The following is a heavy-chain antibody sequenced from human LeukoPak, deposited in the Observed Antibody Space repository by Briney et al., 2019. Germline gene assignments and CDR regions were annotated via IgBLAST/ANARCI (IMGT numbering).Heavy chain of an antibody. J-gene: IGHJ4*02. CDR3: ASGRPLGFDY. Sequence: SETLSLTCTVSGDSISSYYWTWLRQPPGKGLEWIGYIYYSGTTNYNPSLKSRVTISVDTSKNQFSLNLSSVTAADTAVYYCASGRPLGFDYWGQGTLVTVSS. V-gene: IGHV4-59*01. CDR1: GDSISSYY. CDR2: IYYSGTT. D-gene: IGHD1-26*01.